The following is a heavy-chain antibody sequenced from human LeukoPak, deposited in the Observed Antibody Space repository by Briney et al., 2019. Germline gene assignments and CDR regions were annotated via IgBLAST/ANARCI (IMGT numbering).Heavy chain of an antibody. J-gene: IGHJ5*02. V-gene: IGHV1-2*02. CDR2: INPNSGGT. CDR3: ARDTYSSSSNWFDP. D-gene: IGHD6-13*01. Sequence: ASVKVSCKASGYTFTGYYMYWVLQAPGQGLEWMGWINPNSGGTNYAQKFQGRVTMTRDTSISTAYMELSRLRSDDTAVYYCARDTYSSSSNWFDPWGQGTLVTVSS. CDR1: GYTFTGYY.